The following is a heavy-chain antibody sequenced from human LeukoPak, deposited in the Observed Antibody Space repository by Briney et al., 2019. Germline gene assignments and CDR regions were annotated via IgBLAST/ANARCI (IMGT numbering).Heavy chain of an antibody. CDR3: ARSRPGIVAAGTVAFDI. J-gene: IGHJ3*02. CDR2: IYPGDSDT. V-gene: IGHV5-51*01. CDR1: GYILTNYW. D-gene: IGHD6-13*01. Sequence: GESLKISCKGSGYILTNYWIGWVRQMPGKGLEWMGIIYPGDSDTRYSPSFQGQVTISADKSISTAYLQWNGLKASDTAMYYCARSRPGIVAAGTVAFDIWGQGTMVTVSS.